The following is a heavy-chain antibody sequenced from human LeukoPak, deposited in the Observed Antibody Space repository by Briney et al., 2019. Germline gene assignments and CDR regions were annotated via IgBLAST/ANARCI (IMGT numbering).Heavy chain of an antibody. CDR2: INHSGST. D-gene: IGHD3-22*01. Sequence: SETLSLTCAVYGGSFSGYYWSWIRQPPGKGLEWIGEINHSGSTNYNPSLKSRVTISVDTSKNQFSLKLSSVTAADTAVYYCARGLRYYYDSSGPHYYFDYWGQGNLVTVSS. J-gene: IGHJ4*02. CDR3: ARGLRYYYDSSGPHYYFDY. V-gene: IGHV4-34*01. CDR1: GGSFSGYY.